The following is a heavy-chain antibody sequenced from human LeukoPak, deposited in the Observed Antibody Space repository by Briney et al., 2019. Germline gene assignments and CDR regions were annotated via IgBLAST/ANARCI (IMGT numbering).Heavy chain of an antibody. Sequence: ASVKVSCKASGYTFTGYYMHWVRQAPGQGLEWMGWINPNSGGTNYAQKFQGRVTMTRDTSISTAYMELSRLRSDDTAVYYCAREPRYYYYYYMDVWGKGTTVTVSS. CDR2: INPNSGGT. J-gene: IGHJ6*03. V-gene: IGHV1-2*02. CDR3: AREPRYYYYYYMDV. CDR1: GYTFTGYY.